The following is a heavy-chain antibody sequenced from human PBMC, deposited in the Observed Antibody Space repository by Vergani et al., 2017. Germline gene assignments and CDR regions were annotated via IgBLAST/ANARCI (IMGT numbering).Heavy chain of an antibody. J-gene: IGHJ4*02. CDR1: GFTFSRHW. CDR2: VNPEGTNT. Sequence: EVQLVESGGGLVQPGGSLRLSCAASGFTFSRHWMHWVRQAPGKGLVWVSRVNPEGTNTTYADSVKGRFTISRDNAKNMMYLQLNSLRDEDTAVYYCARDGRIDAEGTELYYWGQGTLVTVSS. D-gene: IGHD1-14*01. CDR3: ARDGRIDAEGTELYY. V-gene: IGHV3-74*01.